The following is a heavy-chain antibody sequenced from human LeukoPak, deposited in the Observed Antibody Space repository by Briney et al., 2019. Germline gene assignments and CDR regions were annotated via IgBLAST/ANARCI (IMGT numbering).Heavy chain of an antibody. CDR1: GGTFSSYA. CDR3: ARRPVRGVAILYYYGMDV. CDR2: IIPIFGTA. V-gene: IGHV1-69*13. J-gene: IGHJ6*02. D-gene: IGHD3-3*01. Sequence: SVKVSCKASGGTFSSYAISWVRQAPGQGLEWMGGIIPIFGTANYAQKFQGRVTITADESTSTAYMELSSLRSEDTAVYYCARRPVRGVAILYYYGMDVWGQGTTVTVSS.